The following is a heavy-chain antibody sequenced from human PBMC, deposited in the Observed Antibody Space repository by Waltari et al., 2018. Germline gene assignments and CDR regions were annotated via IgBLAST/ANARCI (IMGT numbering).Heavy chain of an antibody. V-gene: IGHV4-61*02. CDR2: IYTSGST. J-gene: IGHJ4*02. CDR3: ARDYYDSSGYTRIFDY. Sequence: QVQLQESGPGLVKPSQTLSLTCTVSGGSISSGSYYWSWIRQTAGKGLEWIGRIYTSGSTNYNPSLKSRVTISVDTSKNQFSLKLSSVTAADTAVYYCARDYYDSSGYTRIFDYWGQGTLVTVSS. D-gene: IGHD3-22*01. CDR1: GGSISSGSYY.